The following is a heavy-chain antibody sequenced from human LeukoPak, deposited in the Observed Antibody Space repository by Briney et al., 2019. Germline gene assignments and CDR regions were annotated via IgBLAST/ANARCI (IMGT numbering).Heavy chain of an antibody. Sequence: ASVKVSCKASGYTFTDFYMLWVRQAPGQGLEWMGWINPNSGGTDYAQKFQGRVTMTRDTSTSTAYMELSRLRSDDTAVYHYARGHGSYYHYMDVWGKGTTVTVSS. CDR1: GYTFTDFY. J-gene: IGHJ6*03. CDR3: ARGHGSYYHYMDV. D-gene: IGHD3-10*01. CDR2: INPNSGGT. V-gene: IGHV1-2*02.